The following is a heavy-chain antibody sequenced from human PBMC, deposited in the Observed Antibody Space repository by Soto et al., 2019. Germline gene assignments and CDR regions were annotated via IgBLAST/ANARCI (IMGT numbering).Heavy chain of an antibody. CDR2: IWYDGSNK. V-gene: IGHV3-33*01. D-gene: IGHD1-26*01. Sequence: QVQLVESGGGVVQPGRSLRLSCAASGFTFSSYGMHWVRQAPGKGLEWVAVIWYDGSNKYYADSVKGRFTISRDNSKNTLYLQMNSLRAEDTAVYYCAREGGGGSYYRRYWYFDLWGRGTLVTVSS. CDR1: GFTFSSYG. J-gene: IGHJ2*01. CDR3: AREGGGGSYYRRYWYFDL.